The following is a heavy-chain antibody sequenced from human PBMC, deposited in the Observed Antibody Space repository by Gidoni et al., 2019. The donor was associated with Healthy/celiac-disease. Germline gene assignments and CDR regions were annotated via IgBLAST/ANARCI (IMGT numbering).Heavy chain of an antibody. CDR3: AREDDSLFGALDY. V-gene: IGHV1-3*01. Sequence: QVQLVQSGAEVKKPGASVKVSCKASGYTFTSYAMHWVRQAPGQRLEWMGWINAGNGNTKYSQKFQGRVTITRDTSASTAYMELSSLRSEDTAVYYCAREDDSLFGALDYWGQGTLVTVSS. J-gene: IGHJ4*02. CDR2: INAGNGNT. D-gene: IGHD3-10*02. CDR1: GYTFTSYA.